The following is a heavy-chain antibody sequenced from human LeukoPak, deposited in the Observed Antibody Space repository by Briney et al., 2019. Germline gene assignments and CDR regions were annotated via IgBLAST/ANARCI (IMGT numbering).Heavy chain of an antibody. Sequence: GGSLRLSCAASGFSFSSYSMNWVRQAPGKGLEWVSYISSSSTIYYVDSVKGRFTISRDNAKNSLYLQMNSLRDEDTAVYYCASQGFDCWGQGTLVTVSS. CDR3: ASQGFDC. CDR1: GFSFSSYS. V-gene: IGHV3-48*02. J-gene: IGHJ4*02. CDR2: ISSSSTI.